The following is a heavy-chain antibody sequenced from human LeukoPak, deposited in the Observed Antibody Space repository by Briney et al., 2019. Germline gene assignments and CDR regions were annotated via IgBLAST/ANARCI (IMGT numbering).Heavy chain of an antibody. V-gene: IGHV3-23*01. CDR3: AKDRKQWLVLNWFDP. D-gene: IGHD6-19*01. CDR1: GFTFSSYA. J-gene: IGHJ5*02. Sequence: PGGSLRLSCAASGFTFSSYAMSWVRQAPGKGLEWVSAISGSGGSTYYADSVKGRFTISRDNSKNTLYLQMNSLRAEDTAVYYCAKDRKQWLVLNWFDPWGQGTLVTVSS. CDR2: ISGSGGST.